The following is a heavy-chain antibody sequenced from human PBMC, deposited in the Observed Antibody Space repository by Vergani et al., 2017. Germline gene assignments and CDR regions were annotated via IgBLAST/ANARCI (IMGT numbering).Heavy chain of an antibody. V-gene: IGHV3-30*03. CDR1: GYTSSYYG. D-gene: IGHD1-1*01. Sequence: QVHLVESVGGVFQPGRSLRLSCVVSGYTSSYYGMHWVRQAPGKGLEWVSVISFDGTQKYYADSVKGRFTISRDNSKSTLYLQMNSLRTEDTAVYYCAPKSCCTPGCQIGYFREWGQGTLVADSS. CDR3: APKSCCTPGCQIGYFRE. CDR2: ISFDGTQK. J-gene: IGHJ1*01.